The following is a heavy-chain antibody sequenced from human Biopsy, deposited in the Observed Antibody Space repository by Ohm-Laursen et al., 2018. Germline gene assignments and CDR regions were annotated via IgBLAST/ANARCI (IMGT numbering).Heavy chain of an antibody. CDR2: IIPMFGTA. V-gene: IGHV1-69*01. D-gene: IGHD1-26*01. Sequence: SSVKVSCKASGGTFINYAISWVRQAPGQGLEWMGGIIPMFGTANCAQMFQGKVTISADESTSTSYMELSSLTTEDTAIYYCARGPHSGSHSCFDYWGRGTLVTVSS. CDR3: ARGPHSGSHSCFDY. J-gene: IGHJ4*02. CDR1: GGTFINYA.